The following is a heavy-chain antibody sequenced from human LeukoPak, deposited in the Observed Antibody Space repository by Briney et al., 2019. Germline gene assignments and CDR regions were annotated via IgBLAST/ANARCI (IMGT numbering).Heavy chain of an antibody. CDR2: ISYDGSNK. CDR1: GFTFSSYG. CDR3: AKKELGPLDY. D-gene: IGHD1-26*01. Sequence: GGSLRLSCAASGFTFSSYGMHWVRQAPGKGLEWVAVISYDGSNKYYADSVRGRFTISRDNSKNTLYLQMNSLRAEDTAVYYCAKKELGPLDYWGQGTLVTVSS. V-gene: IGHV3-30*18. J-gene: IGHJ4*02.